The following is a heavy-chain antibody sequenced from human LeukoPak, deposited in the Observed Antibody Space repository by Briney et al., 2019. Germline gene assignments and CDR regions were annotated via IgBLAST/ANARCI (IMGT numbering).Heavy chain of an antibody. J-gene: IGHJ5*02. Sequence: ASVKVSCKASGYTFTSHAMNWVRQAPGQGLEWMGWINTNTGNPTYAQGFTGRFVFSLDTSVSTAYLQISSLKAEDTAVYYCAREGVWWLRSWFDPWGQGTLVTVSS. D-gene: IGHD5-12*01. CDR1: GYTFTSHA. V-gene: IGHV7-4-1*02. CDR3: AREGVWWLRSWFDP. CDR2: INTNTGNP.